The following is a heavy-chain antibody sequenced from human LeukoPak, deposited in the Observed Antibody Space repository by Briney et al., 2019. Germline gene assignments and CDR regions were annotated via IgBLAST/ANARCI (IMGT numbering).Heavy chain of an antibody. CDR3: ARGGAVARQDWFDP. CDR2: MNPNNGNT. Sequence: ASVKVSCKASGYTFTSYDINWVRQATGQGLEWMGWMNPNNGNTGYARKFQGRVTITRDTSISTAYMELSSLRSEDTAVYYCARGGAVARQDWFDPWGQGTLVTVSS. J-gene: IGHJ5*02. V-gene: IGHV1-8*03. CDR1: GYTFTSYD. D-gene: IGHD6-6*01.